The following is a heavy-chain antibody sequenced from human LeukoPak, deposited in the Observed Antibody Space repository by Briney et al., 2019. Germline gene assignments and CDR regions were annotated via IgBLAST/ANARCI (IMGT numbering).Heavy chain of an antibody. D-gene: IGHD3-10*02. CDR3: AKGVLGYSVPFLDC. J-gene: IGHJ4*02. CDR2: ISGSGSGGST. Sequence: GGSLRLSCAASGFTFSSSAMSWVRQAPGKGLEWVSSISGSGSGGSTYYADSVKGRFTISRDNSKNTLYLQMNSLIAEDTAVYYCAKGVLGYSVPFLDCWGQGALVTVSS. CDR1: GFTFSSSA. V-gene: IGHV3-23*01.